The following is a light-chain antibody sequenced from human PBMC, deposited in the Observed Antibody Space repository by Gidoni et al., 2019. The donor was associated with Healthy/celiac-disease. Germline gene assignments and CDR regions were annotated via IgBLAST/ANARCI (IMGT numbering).Light chain of an antibody. J-gene: IGKJ3*01. V-gene: IGKV3-11*01. Sequence: EVVFTQSPATLSLSPGQRPTLSCRASQSVSSYFAWYQQKPGQAPRLLIYDASNRATGIPARFSGSGSGTDFTLTISSLEPEDFAVYYCQQRSNWPPGIFTFGPGTKVDIK. CDR3: QQRSNWPPGIFT. CDR2: DAS. CDR1: QSVSSY.